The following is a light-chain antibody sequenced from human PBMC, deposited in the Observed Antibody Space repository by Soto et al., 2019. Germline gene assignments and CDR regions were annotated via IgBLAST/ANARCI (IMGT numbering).Light chain of an antibody. J-gene: IGKJ1*01. Sequence: EIVLTQSPGTLSLSPGERATLSCRASRSVSSSFLAWYQQKSGQAPRLLIYHASSRATGIPDRFSASGSGTDFTLTISRLEPEDVAVYFCQQYGSSPWTFGQATKVEIK. CDR2: HAS. V-gene: IGKV3-20*01. CDR1: RSVSSSF. CDR3: QQYGSSPWT.